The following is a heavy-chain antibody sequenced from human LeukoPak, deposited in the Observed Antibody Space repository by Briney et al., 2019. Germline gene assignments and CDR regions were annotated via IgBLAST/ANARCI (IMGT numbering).Heavy chain of an antibody. CDR3: ARDRRSSGWFPFDY. V-gene: IGHV1-18*01. CDR2: ISAYNGNT. D-gene: IGHD6-19*01. J-gene: IGHJ4*02. Sequence: GASVKVSCKASGYTFTSYGISWVRQAPGQGLEWMGWISAYNGNTNYAQKLQGRVTMTTDTSTSTAYMELRSLRSDDTAVYYCARDRRSSGWFPFDYWGQGTLVTVSS. CDR1: GYTFTSYG.